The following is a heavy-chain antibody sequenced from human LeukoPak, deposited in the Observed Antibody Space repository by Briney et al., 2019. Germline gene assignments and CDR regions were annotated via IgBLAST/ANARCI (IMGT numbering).Heavy chain of an antibody. Sequence: GASVKVSCKASGGTFSSYAFSWVRQAPGQGLEWMGGIIPIFGTANYAQKFQGRVTITADESTSTAYMELSSLRSEDTAVYYCASTRGGGYSSSSRTEFGYWGQGTLVTVSS. J-gene: IGHJ4*02. CDR2: IIPIFGTA. CDR1: GGTFSSYA. D-gene: IGHD6-13*01. V-gene: IGHV1-69*13. CDR3: ASTRGGGYSSSSRTEFGY.